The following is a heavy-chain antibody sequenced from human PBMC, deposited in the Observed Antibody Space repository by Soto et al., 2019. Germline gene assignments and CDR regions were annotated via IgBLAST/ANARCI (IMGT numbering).Heavy chain of an antibody. J-gene: IGHJ3*02. CDR1: GGSISSGGYY. V-gene: IGHV4-31*03. CDR3: AREVLGGNAFDI. D-gene: IGHD3-16*01. Sequence: SETLSLTCTVSGGSISSGGYYWSWIRQHPGKGLEWIGYIYYSGSTYYNPSLKSRVTISVDTSKNQFSLKLSSVTAADTAVYYCAREVLGGNAFDIWGQGTMVTVSS. CDR2: IYYSGST.